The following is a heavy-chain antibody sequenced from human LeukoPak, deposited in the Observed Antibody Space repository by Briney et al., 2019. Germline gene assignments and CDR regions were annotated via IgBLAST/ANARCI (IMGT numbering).Heavy chain of an antibody. V-gene: IGHV3-53*01. J-gene: IGHJ6*03. Sequence: GGSLRLSCAASGFTVSSNYMSWVRQAPGKGLEWVSVIYSGGSTYYADSVKGRFTISRDNSKNTLYLQMNSLRAEDTAVYYCARVFPGDDYYYYMDVWGKGTTVTVSS. CDR2: IYSGGST. CDR3: ARVFPGDDYYYYMDV. D-gene: IGHD7-27*01. CDR1: GFTVSSNY.